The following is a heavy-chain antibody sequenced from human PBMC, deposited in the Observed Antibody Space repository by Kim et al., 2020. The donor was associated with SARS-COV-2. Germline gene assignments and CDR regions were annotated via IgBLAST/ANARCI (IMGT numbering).Heavy chain of an antibody. V-gene: IGHV4-34*01. J-gene: IGHJ6*02. CDR1: GGSFSGYY. CDR3: ARGSDLLNYYYYALDV. Sequence: SETLSLTCAVYGGSFSGYYWTWIRQPPGKGLEWIGEINHSGSTNFNPSLKSRVTISVDTSKNQISLRLSSVTAADTAVYYCARGSDLLNYYYYALDVWGQGTTVTVSS. D-gene: IGHD2-21*02. CDR2: INHSGST.